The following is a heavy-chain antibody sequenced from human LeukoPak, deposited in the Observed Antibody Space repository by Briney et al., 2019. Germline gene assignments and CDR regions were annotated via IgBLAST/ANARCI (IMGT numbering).Heavy chain of an antibody. D-gene: IGHD3-10*01. CDR1: GFTFSSYG. Sequence: GSLRLSCAASGFTFSSYGMHWVRQAPGQGLEWVAFIRYDGSNKYYADSVKGRFTISRDNAKNSLYLQMNSLTVEDTAVYYCVRERYHGSGAPKYDYWGQGTLVTVSS. CDR2: IRYDGSNK. J-gene: IGHJ4*02. V-gene: IGHV3-30*02. CDR3: VRERYHGSGAPKYDY.